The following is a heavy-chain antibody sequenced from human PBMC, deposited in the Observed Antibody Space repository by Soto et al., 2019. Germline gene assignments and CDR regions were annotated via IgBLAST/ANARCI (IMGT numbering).Heavy chain of an antibody. V-gene: IGHV3-23*01. Sequence: EVQLLESGGGLVQPGGSLRLSCAASGFTFSSYAMSWVRQAPGKRLEWVSAISGSGGSTYYADSVKGRFTISRDNSKNTLYLQMNSLRAEDTAVYYCANDRGRSGPVDYWGQGTLVTVSS. CDR2: ISGSGGST. J-gene: IGHJ4*02. CDR1: GFTFSSYA. D-gene: IGHD2-15*01. CDR3: ANDRGRSGPVDY.